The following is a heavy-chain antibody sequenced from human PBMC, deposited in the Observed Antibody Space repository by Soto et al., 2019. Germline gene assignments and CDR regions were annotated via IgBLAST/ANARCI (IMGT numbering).Heavy chain of an antibody. V-gene: IGHV1-18*01. J-gene: IGHJ3*02. D-gene: IGHD6-13*01. CDR2: TSAYNGNT. CDR3: ARGKYSSSWYAFDI. CDR1: GYTFTSYG. Sequence: ASVKVSCKASGYTFTSYGISWVRQAPGQGLEWMGWTSAYNGNTNYAQKLQGRVTMTTDTSTSTAYMELRSLRSDDTAVYYCARGKYSSSWYAFDIWGQGTMVTVSS.